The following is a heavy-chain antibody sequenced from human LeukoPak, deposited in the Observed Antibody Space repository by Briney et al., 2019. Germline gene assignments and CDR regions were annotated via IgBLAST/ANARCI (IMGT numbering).Heavy chain of an antibody. CDR3: TRVGYIDEGIDY. D-gene: IGHD5-24*01. V-gene: IGHV3-7*04. CDR1: GFSFSTYW. Sequence: GGSLRLSCAPSGFSFSTYWMSWVRQAPGKGLEWVANIKQDGSKKSYVDSVKGRFTISRDNAKNSLYLQMNSLRAEDTAIYYCTRVGYIDEGIDYWGQGTLVTVSS. J-gene: IGHJ4*02. CDR2: IKQDGSKK.